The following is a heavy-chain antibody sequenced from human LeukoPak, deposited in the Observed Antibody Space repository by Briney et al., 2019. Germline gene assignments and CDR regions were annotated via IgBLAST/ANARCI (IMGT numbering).Heavy chain of an antibody. Sequence: GGSLRLSCAASVFTFSSYGMHWVRQAPGKGLEWVAVIWYDGSNKYYADSVKGRFTISRDNSKNTLYLQMNSLRAEDTAVYYCAKGGSGSYVMYYYYMDVWGKGSTVTVSS. V-gene: IGHV3-33*06. CDR3: AKGGSGSYVMYYYYMDV. J-gene: IGHJ6*03. D-gene: IGHD3-10*01. CDR1: VFTFSSYG. CDR2: IWYDGSNK.